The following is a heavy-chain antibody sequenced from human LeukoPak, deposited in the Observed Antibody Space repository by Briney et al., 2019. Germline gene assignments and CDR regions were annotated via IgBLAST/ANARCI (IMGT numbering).Heavy chain of an antibody. CDR1: GYSISSGYY. D-gene: IGHD5-18*01. CDR3: ARDFKYSYGKKGGYFDY. J-gene: IGHJ4*02. Sequence: SETLSLTCTVSGYSISSGYYWGWIRQPPGKGLGWIGSIYHSGCTYYTPSLKSRVTISIDTSKNQFSLKLSSVTAADTAVYYCARDFKYSYGKKGGYFDYWGQGTLVTVSS. CDR2: IYHSGCT. V-gene: IGHV4-38-2*02.